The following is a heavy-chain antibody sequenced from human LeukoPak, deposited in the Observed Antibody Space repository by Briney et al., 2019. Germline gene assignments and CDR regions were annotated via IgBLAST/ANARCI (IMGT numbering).Heavy chain of an antibody. J-gene: IGHJ4*02. Sequence: GASVKVSCKASGYTFTSYDINWVRQATGQGLEWMGWMNPNSGNTGYAQKFQGRVTMTRNTSISTAHMELSSLRSENTAVYYCARGLYKHSSGWYVGYWGQGTLVTVSS. CDR2: MNPNSGNT. V-gene: IGHV1-8*01. CDR3: ARGLYKHSSGWYVGY. CDR1: GYTFTSYD. D-gene: IGHD6-19*01.